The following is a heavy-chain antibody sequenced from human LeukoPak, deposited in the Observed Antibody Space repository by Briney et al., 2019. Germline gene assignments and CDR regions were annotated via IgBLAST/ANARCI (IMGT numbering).Heavy chain of an antibody. V-gene: IGHV3-30-3*01. Sequence: PAGGSLRLSCAAFGFTFSSYAMHWVRQAPGKGLEWVAVISYDGSNKYYADSVKGRFTISRDNSKNTLYLQMNSLRAEDTAVYYCARDPGKQWLASFDYWGQGTLVTVSS. CDR1: GFTFSSYA. CDR2: ISYDGSNK. D-gene: IGHD6-19*01. J-gene: IGHJ4*02. CDR3: ARDPGKQWLASFDY.